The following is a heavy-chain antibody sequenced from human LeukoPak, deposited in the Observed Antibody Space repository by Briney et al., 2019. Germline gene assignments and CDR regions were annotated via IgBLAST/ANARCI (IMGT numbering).Heavy chain of an antibody. V-gene: IGHV4-59*01. D-gene: IGHD2-8*01. CDR2: IYYSGST. CDR3: ARRVSGYYYYYYMDV. CDR1: GGSISSYY. Sequence: SETLSLTCTVSGGSISSYYWSWIRQPPGKGLEWVGYIYYSGSTNYNPSLKSRVTISVATSENQFSLKLSSVTAADTAVYYCARRVSGYYYYYYMDVWGKGTTVTVSS. J-gene: IGHJ6*03.